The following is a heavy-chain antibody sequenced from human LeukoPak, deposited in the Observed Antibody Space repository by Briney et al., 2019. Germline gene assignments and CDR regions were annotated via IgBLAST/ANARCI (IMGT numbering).Heavy chain of an antibody. CDR2: INHSGST. V-gene: IGHV4-39*07. J-gene: IGHJ4*02. CDR3: ARTRNYYDSSGSDY. CDR1: GGSISSSSYY. D-gene: IGHD3-22*01. Sequence: SETLSLTCTVSGGSISSSSYYWGWIRQPPGKGLEWIGEINHSGSTNYNPSLKSRVTISVDTSKNQFSLKLSSVTAADTAVYYCARTRNYYDSSGSDYWGQGTLVTVSS.